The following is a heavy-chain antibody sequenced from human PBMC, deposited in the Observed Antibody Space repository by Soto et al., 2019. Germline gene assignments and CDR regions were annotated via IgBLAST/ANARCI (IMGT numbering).Heavy chain of an antibody. Sequence: PSETLSLTCTVSGGSISSNSYYWGWIRQPPGKGLEWIGSIYYSGSIYYNPSLKSRVTISVDTSKNQFSLTLSSVTAADTAVYYWARQGGKSTYYYYDMDVWGQGTTVTVSS. V-gene: IGHV4-39*01. CDR2: IYYSGSI. J-gene: IGHJ6*02. CDR1: GGSISSNSYY. D-gene: IGHD1-26*01. CDR3: ARQGGKSTYYYYDMDV.